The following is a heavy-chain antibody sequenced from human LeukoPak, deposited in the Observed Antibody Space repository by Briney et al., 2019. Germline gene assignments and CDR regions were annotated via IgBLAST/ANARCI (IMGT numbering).Heavy chain of an antibody. Sequence: GGSLRLSCAASGFTFSSYAMHWVRQARGKGLEWGAVISYDGSNKYYADSVKGRFTISRDNSKNTLYLQMNSLRAEDTAVYYCARGAAYYDILTGISPQLGFDIWGQGTMVTVSS. CDR2: ISYDGSNK. J-gene: IGHJ3*02. D-gene: IGHD3-9*01. V-gene: IGHV3-30-3*01. CDR1: GFTFSSYA. CDR3: ARGAAYYDILTGISPQLGFDI.